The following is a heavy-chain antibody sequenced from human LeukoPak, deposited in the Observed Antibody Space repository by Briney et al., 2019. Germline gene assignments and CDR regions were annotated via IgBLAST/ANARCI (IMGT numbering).Heavy chain of an antibody. J-gene: IGHJ6*02. CDR2: IWYDGSDK. Sequence: GGSLRLSCAASGFTFSSYGMHWVRQAPGKGLEWVAVIWYDGSDKYYADSVKGRFTISRDNSKNTLYLQMNSLRAEDTAVYYCARDSRATLYGGMDVWAKGPRSPSP. CDR1: GFTFSSYG. V-gene: IGHV3-33*01. CDR3: ARDSRATLYGGMDV. D-gene: IGHD3-16*01.